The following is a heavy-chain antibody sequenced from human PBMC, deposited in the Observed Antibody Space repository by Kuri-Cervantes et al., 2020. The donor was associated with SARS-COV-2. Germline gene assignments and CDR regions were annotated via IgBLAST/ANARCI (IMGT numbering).Heavy chain of an antibody. CDR1: GFTFSSYA. V-gene: IGHV3-23*01. D-gene: IGHD3-16*02. Sequence: GESLRLSCGASGFTFSSYAMSWVRPAPGKGLEWVSAISGSGGSTYYADSVKGRFTISGDNSKNTLYLQMNSLRAEDTAVYYCAKSSPPYVWGSYRLDYWGQGTLVTVSS. CDR3: AKSSPPYVWGSYRLDY. CDR2: ISGSGGST. J-gene: IGHJ4*02.